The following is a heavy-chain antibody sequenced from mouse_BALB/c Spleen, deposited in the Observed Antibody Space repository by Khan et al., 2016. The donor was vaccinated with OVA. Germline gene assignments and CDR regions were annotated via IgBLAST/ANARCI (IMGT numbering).Heavy chain of an antibody. CDR2: ISYSGTT. J-gene: IGHJ4*01. CDR1: GYSITSNYA. CDR3: ARGNYYGYAMDY. Sequence: EVQLQESGPGLVKPSQSLSLTCTVTGYSITSNYAWNWIRQFPGNKLEWMGYISYSGTTSSNPSLKSRIPITRDTSKNQFLLTSNSVTTEDTATYYCARGNYYGYAMDYWGQGTSVTVSS. V-gene: IGHV3-2*02. D-gene: IGHD1-1*01.